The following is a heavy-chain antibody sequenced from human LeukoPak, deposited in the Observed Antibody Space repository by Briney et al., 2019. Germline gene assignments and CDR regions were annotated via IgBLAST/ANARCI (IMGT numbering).Heavy chain of an antibody. J-gene: IGHJ4*02. D-gene: IGHD3-22*01. CDR3: ARGYYDSSGYLLVFGSRPAYYFDY. CDR2: ISAYNGNT. V-gene: IGHV1-18*01. CDR1: GDTFSSYA. Sequence: ASVKVSCKASGDTFSSYAISWVRQAPGQGLEWMGWISAYNGNTNYAQKLQGRVTMTTDTSTSTAYMELRSLRSDDTAVYYCARGYYDSSGYLLVFGSRPAYYFDYWGQGTLVTVSS.